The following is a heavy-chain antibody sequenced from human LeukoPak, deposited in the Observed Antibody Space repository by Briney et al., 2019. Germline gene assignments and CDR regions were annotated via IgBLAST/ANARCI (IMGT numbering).Heavy chain of an antibody. CDR3: ARGRRFGVYSYGLSLDY. CDR1: GGSVSGYY. CDR2: INHSGST. D-gene: IGHD5-18*01. V-gene: IGHV4-34*01. Sequence: SETLSLACTVSGGSVSGYYWSWIRQPPGKGLEWIGEINHSGSTNYNPSLKSRVTISVDTSKNQFSLKLSSVTAADTAVYYCARGRRFGVYSYGLSLDYWGQGTLVTVSS. J-gene: IGHJ4*02.